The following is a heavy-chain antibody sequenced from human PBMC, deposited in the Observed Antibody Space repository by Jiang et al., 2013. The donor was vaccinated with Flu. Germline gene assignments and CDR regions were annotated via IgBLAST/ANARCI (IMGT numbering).Heavy chain of an antibody. Sequence: KPTQTLTLTCTFSGFSLSPRGVGVSWIRQPPGKALEWLALIYWDDDKRYSPSLKSRLTITKDTSKNQVVLTMTNMDPVDTATYYCAHSYSGRGLGAFDIWGQGTMLTVSS. CDR1: GFSLSPRGVG. J-gene: IGHJ3*02. CDR2: IYWDDDK. CDR3: AHSYSGRGLGAFDI. D-gene: IGHD6-13*01. V-gene: IGHV2-5*02.